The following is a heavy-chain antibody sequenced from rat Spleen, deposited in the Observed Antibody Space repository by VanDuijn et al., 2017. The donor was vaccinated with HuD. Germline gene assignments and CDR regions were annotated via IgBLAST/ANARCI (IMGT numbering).Heavy chain of an antibody. CDR2: ITNTGGCT. J-gene: IGHJ2*01. Sequence: EVQLVESGGGLVQPGRSLKLSCAASGFTFSDYNMAWVRQAPGKGLEGVASITNTGGCTYYPDSVEGRFTVSRDNVQNTLYLQMNSLRSEDTATYYCTRVSSIAAISYFDYWGQGAMVTVSS. CDR3: TRVSSIAAISYFDY. D-gene: IGHD1-2*01. CDR1: GFTFSDYN. V-gene: IGHV5-31*01.